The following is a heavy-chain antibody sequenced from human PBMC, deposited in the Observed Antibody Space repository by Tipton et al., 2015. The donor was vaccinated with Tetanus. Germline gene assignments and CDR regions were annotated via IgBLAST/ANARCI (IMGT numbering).Heavy chain of an antibody. CDR2: IYYSGST. V-gene: IGHV4-59*01. D-gene: IGHD3-10*01. Sequence: TLSLTCTVSGGSISSYYWSWIRQPPGKGLEWIGYIYYSGSTNYNPSLKSRVTISVDTSKNQFSLKLSSVTAADTAVYYCASHPIRGVHFDLWGRGTLVTVSS. CDR3: ASHPIRGVHFDL. CDR1: GGSISSYY. J-gene: IGHJ2*01.